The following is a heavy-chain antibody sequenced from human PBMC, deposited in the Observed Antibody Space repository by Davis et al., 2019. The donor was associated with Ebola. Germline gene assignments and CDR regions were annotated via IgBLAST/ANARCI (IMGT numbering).Heavy chain of an antibody. D-gene: IGHD3-22*01. CDR3: ARGLTYYYDSSGYY. Sequence: SETLSLTCSVSGGSVGSDYWSWIRQSPGKGLEWIGEINHSGSTKYNPSLKSRVSISVDTSKNQFSLKLRSVTAADTAVYYCARGLTYYYDSSGYYWGQGTLVTVSS. CDR1: GGSVGSDY. J-gene: IGHJ4*02. CDR2: INHSGST. V-gene: IGHV4-34*01.